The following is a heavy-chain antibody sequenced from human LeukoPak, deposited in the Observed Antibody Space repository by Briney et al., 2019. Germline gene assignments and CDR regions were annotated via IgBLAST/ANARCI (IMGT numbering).Heavy chain of an antibody. D-gene: IGHD3-22*01. CDR3: ARGVSSGYFFDY. V-gene: IGHV4-38-2*02. J-gene: IGHJ4*02. CDR1: GYSISSGYY. CDR2: IYHSGST. Sequence: SETLSLTCTVSGYSISSGYYWGWIRQPPGKGLEWIGSIYHSGSTYYNPSLKSRVTISVDTSKNQFSLKLRSVTAADTAVYYCARGVSSGYFFDYWGQGTLVTVSS.